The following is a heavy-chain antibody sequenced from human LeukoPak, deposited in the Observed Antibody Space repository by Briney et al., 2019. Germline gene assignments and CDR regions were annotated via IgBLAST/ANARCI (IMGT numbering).Heavy chain of an antibody. CDR1: GFTFSSYW. V-gene: IGHV3-66*01. D-gene: IGHD3-10*01. CDR3: VRDVLYYYGAERLFWFDP. CDR2: IYSGGST. J-gene: IGHJ5*02. Sequence: GGSLRLSCAASGFTFSSYWMSWVRQAPGKGLEWVSVIYSGGSTYYADSVKGRFTISRDNSKNTLYLQMNSLRAEDTAVYYCVRDVLYYYGAERLFWFDPWGQGTLVTVSS.